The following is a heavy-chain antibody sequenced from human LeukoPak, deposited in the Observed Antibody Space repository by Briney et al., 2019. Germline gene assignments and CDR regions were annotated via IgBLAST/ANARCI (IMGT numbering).Heavy chain of an antibody. Sequence: PAETLSLTCTVSGGSISNHYWSWIRQAPGKGLEWIGRIYTSGSTNYNPSLHSRVTMSVDTSKNQFSLKLSYVTAADTAVYYCARVEGVVTPARYYYYYMDVWGKGTTVTVSS. CDR1: GGSISNHY. V-gene: IGHV4-4*07. CDR2: IYTSGST. D-gene: IGHD4-23*01. J-gene: IGHJ6*03. CDR3: ARVEGVVTPARYYYYYMDV.